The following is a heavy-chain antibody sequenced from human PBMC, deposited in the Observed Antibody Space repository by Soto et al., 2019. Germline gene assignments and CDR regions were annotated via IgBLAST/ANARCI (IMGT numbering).Heavy chain of an antibody. J-gene: IGHJ6*02. CDR3: ARSDLRYFDWLLGPRNYYYYGMDV. D-gene: IGHD3-9*01. Sequence: PGGSLRLSCAAYGFTFSSYEMNWVRQAPGKGLEWVSYISSSGSTIYYADSVKGRFTISRDNAKNSLYLQMNSLRAEDTAVYYCARSDLRYFDWLLGPRNYYYYGMDVWGQGTTVTVSS. V-gene: IGHV3-48*03. CDR2: ISSSGSTI. CDR1: GFTFSSYE.